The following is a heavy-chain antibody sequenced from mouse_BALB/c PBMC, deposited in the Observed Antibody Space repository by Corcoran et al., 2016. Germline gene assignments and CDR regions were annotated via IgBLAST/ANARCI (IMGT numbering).Heavy chain of an antibody. D-gene: IGHD4-1*01. CDR2: IDPANGNT. J-gene: IGHJ1*01. CDR3: ANWYWYFDV. V-gene: IGHV14-3*02. Sequence: EVQLQQSGAELVKPGASVKLSCTASGLNIKDTYMHWVKQRPEQGLEWIGRIDPANGNTKYDPKFQGKATITADTSSNTAYLQLSSLTSEDTAVYYCANWYWYFDVWGAGTTVTVSS. CDR1: GLNIKDTY.